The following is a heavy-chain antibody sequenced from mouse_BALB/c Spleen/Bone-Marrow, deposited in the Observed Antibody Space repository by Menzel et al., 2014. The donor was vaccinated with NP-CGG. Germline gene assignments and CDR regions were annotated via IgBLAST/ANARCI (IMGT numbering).Heavy chain of an antibody. Sequence: QVHLQQPGAELVRPGSSVKISCKASGYAFSRSWMNWVKQRPGQGLEWIGQIYPGDDDTNYSGKFKGRATLTADKSSGTAYMQLSSLTSEDSAVYFCAGSTPLAYWGQGTLVTVSA. CDR3: AGSTPLAY. CDR1: GYAFSRSW. J-gene: IGHJ3*01. D-gene: IGHD1-1*01. V-gene: IGHV1-80*01. CDR2: IYPGDDDT.